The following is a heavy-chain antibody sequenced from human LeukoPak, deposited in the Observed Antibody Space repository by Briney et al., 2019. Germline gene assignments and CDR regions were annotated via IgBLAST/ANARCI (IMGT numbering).Heavy chain of an antibody. CDR3: ARGGDDYVWGSYRRNDAFDI. Sequence: SETLSLTCAVYGGSFSGYYWSWIRQPPRKGLEWIGEINHSGSTNYNPSLKSRVTISVDTSKNQFSLKLSSVTAADTAVYYCARGGDDYVWGSYRRNDAFDIWGQGTMVTVSS. J-gene: IGHJ3*02. CDR1: GGSFSGYY. D-gene: IGHD3-16*02. CDR2: INHSGST. V-gene: IGHV4-34*01.